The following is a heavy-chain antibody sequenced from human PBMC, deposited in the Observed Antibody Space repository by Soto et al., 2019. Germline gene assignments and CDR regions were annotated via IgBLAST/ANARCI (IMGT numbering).Heavy chain of an antibody. Sequence: GGSLRLSCAASGFSFSSYWMHWVRQVPGKGLVWVSRIKSDGTRRDYEESVKGRFTISIDNAKNTLYLRMISLRVEDTAVYYCGTSEETAAIILXWGQGSLVTVSX. D-gene: IGHD2-15*01. CDR3: GTSEETAAIILX. V-gene: IGHV3-74*01. J-gene: IGHJ4*02. CDR1: GFSFSSYW. CDR2: IKSDGTRR.